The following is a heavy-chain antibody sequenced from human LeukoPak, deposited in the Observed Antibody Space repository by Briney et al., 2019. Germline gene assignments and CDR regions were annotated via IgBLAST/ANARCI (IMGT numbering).Heavy chain of an antibody. CDR1: GGSISSYF. CDR3: ARREAQPM. J-gene: IGHJ3*02. V-gene: IGHV4-59*08. Sequence: SETLSLTCTVSGGSISSYFWSWIRQPPGKGLEWIGYIYSTGGTNYNPSLRGRVTISVDTSKNQFSLKLRSVTAADTAVYYCARREAQPMWGQGTMVTVSS. CDR2: IYSTGGT. D-gene: IGHD2-2*01.